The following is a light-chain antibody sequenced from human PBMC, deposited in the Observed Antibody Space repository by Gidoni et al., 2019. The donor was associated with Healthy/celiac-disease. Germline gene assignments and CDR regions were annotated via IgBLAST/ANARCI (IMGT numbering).Light chain of an antibody. CDR2: DVS. V-gene: IGLV2-14*03. CDR3: SSYTSSRGV. CDR1: SSDVGGYNY. J-gene: IGLJ1*01. Sequence: QSALTQPASVSGSPGQSITISCTVTSSDVGGYNYVSWYQQHPGKSPKLMIYDVSNRPSGVSNSFSGSKSGNTASLTISGLQAEDEADYYCSSYTSSRGVFGTGTKVTVL.